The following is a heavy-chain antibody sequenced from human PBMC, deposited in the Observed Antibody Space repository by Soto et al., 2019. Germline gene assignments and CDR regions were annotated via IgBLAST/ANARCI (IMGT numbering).Heavy chain of an antibody. CDR2: IIPILGIA. V-gene: IGHV1-69*02. J-gene: IGHJ4*02. Sequence: SVKVSCKASGGTFSSYTISWVRQAPGQGLEWMGRIIPILGIANYAQKFQGRVTITADKSTSTAYMELSSLRSEDTAVYYCARGSIFGVVTFDYWGQGTLVTVSS. D-gene: IGHD3-3*01. CDR1: GGTFSSYT. CDR3: ARGSIFGVVTFDY.